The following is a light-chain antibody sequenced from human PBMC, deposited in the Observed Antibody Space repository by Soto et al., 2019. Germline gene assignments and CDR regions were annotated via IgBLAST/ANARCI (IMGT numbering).Light chain of an antibody. CDR3: GAWDSSLSAYV. Sequence: QSLMTQPPSVSAAPGQKVTISCSGSSSNIGCNSVSWYQQLPGTAPKLLIYDDNKRPSGIPDRFSGSKSGTSATLGITGFQTGDEADYYCGAWDSSLSAYVFGTGTKVTVL. V-gene: IGLV1-51*01. CDR2: DDN. CDR1: SSNIGCNS. J-gene: IGLJ1*01.